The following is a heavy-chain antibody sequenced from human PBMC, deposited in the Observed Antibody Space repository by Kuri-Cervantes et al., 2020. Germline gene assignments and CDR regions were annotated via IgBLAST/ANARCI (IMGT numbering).Heavy chain of an antibody. V-gene: IGHV4-34*01. CDR3: AGGARRQATKFDY. D-gene: IGHD5-24*01. Sequence: ESLRLSCAVDGGSFSGYYWSWIRQPPGKGLEWIAEINHSVSNNYNPSLKSRVTISVDTSKIQFSLKLSSVTAADTAVYYCAGGARRQATKFDYWGQGTMVTVSS. J-gene: IGHJ4*02. CDR1: GGSFSGYY. CDR2: INHSVSN.